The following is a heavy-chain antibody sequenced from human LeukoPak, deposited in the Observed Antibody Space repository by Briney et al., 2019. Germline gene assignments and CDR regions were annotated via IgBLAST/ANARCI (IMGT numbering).Heavy chain of an antibody. D-gene: IGHD2-2*01. CDR2: IYYSGST. V-gene: IGHV4-59*01. CDR1: GGSISSYY. Sequence: SETLSLTCTVSGGSISSYYWSWIRQPPGKGLEWIGYIYYSGSTNYNPSLKSRVTISVDTSKNQFSLKLSSVTAADTAVYYCARSRRSSTHYYYYYMDVWGKGTTVTVSS. J-gene: IGHJ6*03. CDR3: ARSRRSSTHYYYYYMDV.